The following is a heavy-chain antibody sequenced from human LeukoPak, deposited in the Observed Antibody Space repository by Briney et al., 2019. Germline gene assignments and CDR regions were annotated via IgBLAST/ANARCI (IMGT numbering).Heavy chain of an antibody. CDR1: GFTFDDYA. CDR2: ISWNSGSI. V-gene: IGHV3-9*01. J-gene: IGHJ1*01. D-gene: IGHD4-17*01. Sequence: GGSLRLSCAASGFTFDDYAMHWVRQAPGKGLEWVSGISWNSGSIGYADSVKGRFTISRDNAKNSLYLQMNSLRAEDTAVYYCARACKAVSRSFTVTNLRTSEYFQHWGQGTLVTVSS. CDR3: ARACKAVSRSFTVTNLRTSEYFQH.